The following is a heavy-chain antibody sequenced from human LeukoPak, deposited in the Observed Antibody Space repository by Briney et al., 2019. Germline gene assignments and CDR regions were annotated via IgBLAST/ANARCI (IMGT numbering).Heavy chain of an antibody. CDR2: INPQSGST. CDR3: ARGVAATGGRWFDP. J-gene: IGHJ5*02. CDR1: GYTFTDYY. D-gene: IGHD2-15*01. V-gene: IGHV1-2*02. Sequence: ASVKVSCKVSGYTFTDYYMHWVRQAPGQGLEWMGWINPQSGSTNYAQRFQGRVTMTRDTSINTAYMELSNLISDDTAVCYCARGVAATGGRWFDPWGQGTLVTVSS.